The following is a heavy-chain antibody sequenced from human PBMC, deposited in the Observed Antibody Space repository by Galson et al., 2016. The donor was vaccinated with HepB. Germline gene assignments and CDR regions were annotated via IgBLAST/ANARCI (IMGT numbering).Heavy chain of an antibody. Sequence: SLRLSCAASGFRFSGYGMHWVRQAPGKGLEWLAAISYDGSHKFYLDSVKGRFNISRDNSKKKMFMHMNSLRAEDTAIYYCAREVQKELLYWFDPWGLGTLVTVSS. J-gene: IGHJ5*02. CDR3: AREVQKELLYWFDP. CDR1: GFRFSGYG. CDR2: ISYDGSHK. D-gene: IGHD1-7*01. V-gene: IGHV3-30*03.